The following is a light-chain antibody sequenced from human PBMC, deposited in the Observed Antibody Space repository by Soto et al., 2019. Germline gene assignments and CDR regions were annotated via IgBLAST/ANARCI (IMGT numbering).Light chain of an antibody. Sequence: EIVLTQSPGPLSLSPGERATLSCRASQSVSSSYLAWYQQKPGQAPRLLIYGASSRATGIPDRFSGSGSGTDFTLTISRLEPEDVAEYYCQQYGSSPYTFGQGTKLEIK. CDR1: QSVSSSY. J-gene: IGKJ2*01. CDR3: QQYGSSPYT. V-gene: IGKV3-20*01. CDR2: GAS.